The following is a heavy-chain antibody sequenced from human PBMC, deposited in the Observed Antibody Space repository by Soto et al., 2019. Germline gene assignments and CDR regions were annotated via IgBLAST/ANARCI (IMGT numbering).Heavy chain of an antibody. CDR2: IYYSGST. V-gene: IGHV4-59*01. D-gene: IGHD3-22*01. CDR1: GGSISSYY. CDR3: TIAKPYYYDSSGYPGGGMAV. Sequence: SETLSLTCTVSGGSISSYYWSWIRQPPGKGLEWIGYIYYSGSTNYNPSLKSRVTISVDTSKNQFSLKLSSVTAADTAVYYCTIAKPYYYDSSGYPGGGMAVWGQGTTDTVSS. J-gene: IGHJ6*02.